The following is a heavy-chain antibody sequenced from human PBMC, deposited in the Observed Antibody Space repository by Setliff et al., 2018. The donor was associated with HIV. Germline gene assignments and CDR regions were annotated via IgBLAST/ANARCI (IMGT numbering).Heavy chain of an antibody. V-gene: IGHV4-4*02. Sequence: PSETLSLTCAVSGGSISSNWWSWVRQSPGKGLECIVEIYHSGSTHYNPSLQSRVTISVDKYKSQFSLKLNSVTAADTAVYYCGGSTWLVHPFPLYYFDYWGQGTLVTVSS. CDR3: GGSTWLVHPFPLYYFDY. CDR2: IYHSGST. CDR1: GGSISSNW. D-gene: IGHD6-19*01. J-gene: IGHJ4*02.